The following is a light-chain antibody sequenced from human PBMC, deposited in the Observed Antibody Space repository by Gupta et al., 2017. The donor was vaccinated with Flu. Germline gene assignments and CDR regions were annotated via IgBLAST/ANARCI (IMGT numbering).Light chain of an antibody. CDR3: ETWDSNTRTRV. Sequence: EDSVTYTKVSGVPDRFSVSISGADRYLSISNVQSEDEADYYCETWDSNTRTRVFGGGTPLTVL. CDR2: EDSVTY. J-gene: IGLJ2*01. V-gene: IGLV4-60*03.